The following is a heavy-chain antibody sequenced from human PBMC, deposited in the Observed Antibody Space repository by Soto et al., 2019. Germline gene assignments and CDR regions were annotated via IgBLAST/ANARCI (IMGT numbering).Heavy chain of an antibody. Sequence: ASVKVSCKASGYTFTSYAMHWVRQAPGQRREWMGWINAGNGNTKYSQKFQGRVTTTRDPSASTAYMELSSLRSEDTAVYYCARDPGYCSSTSCYTDAFDIWGQGXMVTV. V-gene: IGHV1-3*01. CDR1: GYTFTSYA. CDR3: ARDPGYCSSTSCYTDAFDI. CDR2: INAGNGNT. D-gene: IGHD2-2*02. J-gene: IGHJ3*02.